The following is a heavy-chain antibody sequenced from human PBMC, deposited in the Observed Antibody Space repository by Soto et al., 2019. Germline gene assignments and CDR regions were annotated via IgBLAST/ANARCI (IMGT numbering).Heavy chain of an antibody. CDR3: ARATYPYSSSWYYFDY. D-gene: IGHD6-13*01. CDR1: GGSISSGGYY. Sequence: SETPSLTCTVSGGSISSGGYYWSWIRQHPGKGLEWIGYIYYSGSTYYNPSLKSRVTISVDTSKNQFSLKLSSVTAADTAVYYCARATYPYSSSWYYFDYWGQGTLVTVSS. CDR2: IYYSGST. V-gene: IGHV4-31*03. J-gene: IGHJ4*02.